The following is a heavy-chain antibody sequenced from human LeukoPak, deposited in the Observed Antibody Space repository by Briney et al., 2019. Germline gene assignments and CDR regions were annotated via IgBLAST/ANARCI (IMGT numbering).Heavy chain of an antibody. CDR2: IYYSGST. CDR3: ARELYYYGSGGGNWFDP. V-gene: IGHV4-59*01. CDR1: GGSISSYY. Sequence: SETLSLTCTVSGGSISSYYWSWIRQPPGKGLEWIGYIYYSGSTNYNPSLKSRVTISVDTSKNQFSLKLRSVTAADTAVYYCARELYYYGSGGGNWFDPWGQGTLVTVSS. J-gene: IGHJ5*02. D-gene: IGHD3-10*01.